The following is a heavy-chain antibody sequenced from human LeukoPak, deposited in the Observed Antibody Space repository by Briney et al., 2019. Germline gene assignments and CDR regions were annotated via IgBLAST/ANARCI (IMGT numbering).Heavy chain of an antibody. V-gene: IGHV4-4*07. CDR3: ARSQGRRFVPTPPYIDV. J-gene: IGHJ6*03. CDR2: IYTSGST. CDR1: GGSISSYY. D-gene: IGHD1-26*01. Sequence: PSETLSLTCTVSGGSISSYYWSWIRQPAGKGLEWIGRIYTSGSTNYNPSLKSRVTMSVDTSKNQFSLKLSSVTAADTAVYYCARSQGRRFVPTPPYIDVWGKGTTVTVSS.